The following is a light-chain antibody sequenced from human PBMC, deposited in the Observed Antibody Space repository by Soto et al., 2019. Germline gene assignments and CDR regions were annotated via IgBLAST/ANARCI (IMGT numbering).Light chain of an antibody. CDR1: NSDVGGYNY. CDR2: EVS. Sequence: QSALTQPASVSGSPGQSITISCTETNSDVGGYNYVSWYQQHPGKAPKLMIYEVSNRPSGVSNRFSGSKSGNTASLTISGLQAEDEADYYCSSYTSTTTVVFGGGTKLTVL. J-gene: IGLJ3*02. V-gene: IGLV2-14*01. CDR3: SSYTSTTTVV.